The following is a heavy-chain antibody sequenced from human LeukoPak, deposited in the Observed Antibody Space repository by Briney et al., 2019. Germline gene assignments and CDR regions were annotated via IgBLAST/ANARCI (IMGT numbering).Heavy chain of an antibody. D-gene: IGHD3-22*01. V-gene: IGHV3-73*01. CDR2: IISKASSYAT. CDR3: TTTYYYDSSGYTLDY. J-gene: IGHJ4*02. CDR1: GFTFRGSA. Sequence: PGGSLRLSCAASGFTFRGSAMHWVRQASGKGLEWVGRIISKASSYATVYDASVKGRFTISRDDSNNTAYLQMNSLKPEDTTVYYCTTTYYYDSSGYTLDYRGQGNLVTVSS.